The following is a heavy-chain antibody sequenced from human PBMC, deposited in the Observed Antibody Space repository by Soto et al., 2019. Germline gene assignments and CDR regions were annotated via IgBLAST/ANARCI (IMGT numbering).Heavy chain of an antibody. CDR2: IIPIFGTA. V-gene: IGHV1-69*13. D-gene: IGHD3-22*01. CDR1: GGTFSSYA. Sequence: ASVKVSCKASGGTFSSYAIGWVRQAPGQGLEWMGGIIPIFGTANYAQKFQGRVTITADESTSTAYMELSSLRSEDTAVYYCARVAADSNGNLFDYWGQGTLVTVSS. CDR3: ARVAADSNGNLFDY. J-gene: IGHJ4*02.